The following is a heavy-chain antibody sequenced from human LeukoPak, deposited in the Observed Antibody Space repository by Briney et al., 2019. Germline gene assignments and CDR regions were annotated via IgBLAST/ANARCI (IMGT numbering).Heavy chain of an antibody. CDR1: GGSISSYY. CDR3: ARGYFGDYRPYYYYMDV. V-gene: IGHV4-59*01. Sequence: PSETLSLTCTVSGGSISSYYWSWIRQPPGKGLEWIGYIYYSGSTNYNPSLKSRVTISVDTSKNQFSLKLSSVTAADTAVYYCARGYFGDYRPYYYYMDVWGKGTTVTVSS. CDR2: IYYSGST. J-gene: IGHJ6*03. D-gene: IGHD4-17*01.